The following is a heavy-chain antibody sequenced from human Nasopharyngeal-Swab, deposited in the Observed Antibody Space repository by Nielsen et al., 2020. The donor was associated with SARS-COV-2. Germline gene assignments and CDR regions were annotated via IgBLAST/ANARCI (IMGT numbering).Heavy chain of an antibody. Sequence: GGSLRLSCAASGFTFSSYGMHWVRQAPGKGLEWVAVISYDGSNKYYADSVKGRFTISRDNAKNSLYLQMTSLRDDDTAVYFCARERTSGIVGALPLYYFDYWGQGTLVTVSS. J-gene: IGHJ4*02. CDR3: ARERTSGIVGALPLYYFDY. V-gene: IGHV3-30*03. CDR1: GFTFSSYG. D-gene: IGHD1-26*01. CDR2: ISYDGSNK.